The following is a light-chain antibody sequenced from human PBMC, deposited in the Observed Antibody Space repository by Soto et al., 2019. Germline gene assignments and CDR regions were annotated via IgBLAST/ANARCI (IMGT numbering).Light chain of an antibody. Sequence: EIVLTQSPGTLSLSPGERATLSCRASQSVTSNYLAWYQQKPGQAPRLLIYVASSRAAGIPDRFSGSGSGTDFTLTISRLEPEDFAVYYCQSYGSSPRITFGQGTRLESK. V-gene: IGKV3-20*01. J-gene: IGKJ5*01. CDR1: QSVTSNY. CDR2: VAS. CDR3: QSYGSSPRIT.